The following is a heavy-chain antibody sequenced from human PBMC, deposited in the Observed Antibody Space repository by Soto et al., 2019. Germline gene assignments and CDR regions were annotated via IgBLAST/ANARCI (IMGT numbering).Heavy chain of an antibody. CDR3: ARDKNDFWSGWPPDV. V-gene: IGHV1-18*04. J-gene: IGHJ6*02. D-gene: IGHD3-3*01. Sequence: GASVKVSCKASGYTFTSYGISGVGQAPVQGLEWMGWISAYNGNTNYAQKLQGRVTMTTDTSTSTAYMELRSLRSDDTAVYYCARDKNDFWSGWPPDVWGQGTTVTVSS. CDR1: GYTFTSYG. CDR2: ISAYNGNT.